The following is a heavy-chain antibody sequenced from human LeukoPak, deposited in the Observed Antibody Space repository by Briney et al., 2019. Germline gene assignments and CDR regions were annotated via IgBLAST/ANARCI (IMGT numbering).Heavy chain of an antibody. V-gene: IGHV4-34*01. CDR2: INHSGSI. CDR1: GGSFSGYY. D-gene: IGHD1-7*01. J-gene: IGHJ4*02. CDR3: AFTTGNYYLDY. Sequence: SETLSLTCAAYGGSFSGYYWSWIRQSPGKGLEWIGEINHSGSINYNPSLKSRVTVSVDSSRNQFSLKLSSVTAADTAMYYCAFTTGNYYLDYWGQGTLVTVSS.